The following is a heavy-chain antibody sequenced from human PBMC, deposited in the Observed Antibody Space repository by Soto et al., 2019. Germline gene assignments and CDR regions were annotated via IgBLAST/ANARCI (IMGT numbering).Heavy chain of an antibody. CDR1: GFIFSSYS. CDR2: ISSSSSNI. V-gene: IGHV3-48*02. D-gene: IGHD2-21*01. J-gene: IGHJ3*02. CDR3: ARDFIYAFDI. Sequence: EVQLVESGGGLVQPGGSLRLSCAASGFIFSSYSMNWVRQAPGKGLEWVSYISSSSSNIGYGDSVKGRFTISRDNAKKSLYLQMNSLRDEDTAVYYCARDFIYAFDIWGQGTMVTVSS.